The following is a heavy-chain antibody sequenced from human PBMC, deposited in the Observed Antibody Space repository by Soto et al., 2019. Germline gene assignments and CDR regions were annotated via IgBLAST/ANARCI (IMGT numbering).Heavy chain of an antibody. CDR2: ISLGGGTDT. J-gene: IGHJ4*02. D-gene: IGHD2-21*02. Sequence: GGSLRLSCAASGFTFSSYAMSWVRQAPGKGLEWVSIISLGGGTDTFYADSVKGRFTISRDNSKNTNYLQMNSLRAEDTAVYYCAKDRFGYSYVNCGGDCYSGEDYWGQGTLVTVSS. CDR3: AKDRFGYSYVNCGGDCYSGEDY. V-gene: IGHV3-23*01. CDR1: GFTFSSYA.